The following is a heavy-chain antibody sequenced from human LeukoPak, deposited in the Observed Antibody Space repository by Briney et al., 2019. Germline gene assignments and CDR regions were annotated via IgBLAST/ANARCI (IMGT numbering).Heavy chain of an antibody. CDR3: ARRRRVGATTWGFDY. Sequence: KPSETLSLTCTVSGGSISSSSYYWGWIRQPPGKGLEWIGSIYYSGSTYYNPSLKSRVTISVDTSKNQFSLKLSSVTAADTAVYYCARRRRVGATTWGFDYWGQGTLVTVSS. CDR1: GGSISSSSYY. V-gene: IGHV4-39*01. D-gene: IGHD1-26*01. CDR2: IYYSGST. J-gene: IGHJ4*02.